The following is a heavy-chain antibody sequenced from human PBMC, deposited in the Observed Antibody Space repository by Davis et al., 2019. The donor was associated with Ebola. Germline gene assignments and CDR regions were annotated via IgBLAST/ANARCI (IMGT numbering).Heavy chain of an antibody. CDR2: IYYSGST. Sequence: MPGGSLRLSCTVSGGSISSSSYYWGWIRQPPGKGLEWIGDIYYSGSTYCNPSVKSRVTISVDTSKNQFSLKLNSVTAADTAVYYCARRQYSSSPFDPWGQGTLVTVSS. D-gene: IGHD6-13*01. J-gene: IGHJ5*02. CDR1: GGSISSSSYY. CDR3: ARRQYSSSPFDP. V-gene: IGHV4-39*01.